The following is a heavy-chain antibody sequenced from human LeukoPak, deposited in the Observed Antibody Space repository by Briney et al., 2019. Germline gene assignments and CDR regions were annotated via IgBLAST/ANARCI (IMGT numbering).Heavy chain of an antibody. CDR2: ISATGYTP. CDR3: ARGGSSWYGYYYGMDV. Sequence: GGSLRLSCAASGLIFDNYVMSWVRQAPGKGLEWVSGISATGYTPYYADSVKGRFTISRDNSKNTLHLQMDSLRAEDTAVYFCARGGSSWYGYYYGMDVWGQGTTVTVSS. V-gene: IGHV3-23*01. D-gene: IGHD6-13*01. CDR1: GLIFDNYV. J-gene: IGHJ6*02.